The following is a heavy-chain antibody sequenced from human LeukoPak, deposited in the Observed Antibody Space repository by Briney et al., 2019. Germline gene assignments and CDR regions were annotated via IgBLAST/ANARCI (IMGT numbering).Heavy chain of an antibody. CDR3: AKTNGDYGWFDP. CDR1: GFTFSSYA. CDR2: ISGSGGST. D-gene: IGHD4-17*01. V-gene: IGHV3-23*01. Sequence: GGSLPLSCAASGFTFSSYAMSWVRQAPGKGLEWVSAISGSGGSTYYADSVKGRFTISRDNSKNTLYLQMNSLRAEDTAVYYCAKTNGDYGWFDPWGQGTLVTVSS. J-gene: IGHJ5*02.